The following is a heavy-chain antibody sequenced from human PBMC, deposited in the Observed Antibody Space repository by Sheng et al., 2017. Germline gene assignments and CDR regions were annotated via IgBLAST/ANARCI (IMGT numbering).Heavy chain of an antibody. CDR1: GYTLTELS. V-gene: IGHV1-24*01. CDR3: ATAEYCSGGSCYRDAFDI. Sequence: QVQLVQSGAEVKKPGASVKVSCKVSGYTLTELSMHWVRQAPGKGLEWMGGFDPEDGETIYAQKFQGRVTMTEDTSTDTAYMELSSLRSEDTAVYYCATAEYCSGGSCYRDAFDIWGQGTMVTVSS. CDR2: FDPEDGET. D-gene: IGHD2-15*01. J-gene: IGHJ3*02.